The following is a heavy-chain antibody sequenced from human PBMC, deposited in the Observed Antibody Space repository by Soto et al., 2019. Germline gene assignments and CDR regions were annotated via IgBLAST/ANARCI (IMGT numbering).Heavy chain of an antibody. CDR3: ARGAGNRRGYPIDS. CDR2: IYYIGST. J-gene: IGHJ4*02. CDR1: GGSIRSDGSY. D-gene: IGHD1-26*01. Sequence: QVQLQESGPGLVKPSQTLSLTCAVSGGSIRSDGSYWTWIRQLPGGALEWIGYIYYIGSTSYNPSRASRASISVARSENQFSLRLTSVTAADTAVYYCARGAGNRRGYPIDSWGQGTLVTVSS. V-gene: IGHV4-31*11.